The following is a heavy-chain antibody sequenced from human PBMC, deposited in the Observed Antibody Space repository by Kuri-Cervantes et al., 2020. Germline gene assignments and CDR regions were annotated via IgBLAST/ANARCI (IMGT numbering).Heavy chain of an antibody. J-gene: IGHJ4*02. D-gene: IGHD1-20*01. V-gene: IGHV1-2*02. CDR3: ASGITGTPNGY. CDR2: INPNSGGT. Sequence: ASVKVSCKASGYTFTGYYMHWVRQAPGQGLEWMGWINPNSGGTNYAQKFQGRVTITADESTSTAYMELSSLRSEDTAVYYCASGITGTPNGYWGQGTLVTVSS. CDR1: GYTFTGYY.